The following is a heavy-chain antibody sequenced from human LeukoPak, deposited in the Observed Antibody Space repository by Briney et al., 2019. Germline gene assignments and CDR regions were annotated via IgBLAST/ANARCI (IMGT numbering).Heavy chain of an antibody. J-gene: IGHJ4*02. D-gene: IGHD4-11*01. CDR2: IYSGGGT. Sequence: GGSLRLSCAASGFTVSSNYMSWVRQAPGKGLEWVSVIYSGGGTYYADSVKGRFTISRDNSKNTLYLQMNSLRAEDTAVYYCARGLVTVTHFGYWGQGTLVTVSS. V-gene: IGHV3-66*01. CDR1: GFTVSSNY. CDR3: ARGLVTVTHFGY.